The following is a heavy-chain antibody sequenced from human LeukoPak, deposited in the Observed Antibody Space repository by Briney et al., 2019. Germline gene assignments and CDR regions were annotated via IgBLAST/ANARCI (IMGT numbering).Heavy chain of an antibody. J-gene: IGHJ4*02. CDR2: ISAYNGNT. CDR1: GYTFTSYG. D-gene: IGHD4-23*01. CDR3: ARARHDYGGNSFDY. Sequence: ASVKVSCKASGYTFTSYGISWVRQAPGQGLEWMGWISAYNGNTNYAQKLQGRVTMTTDTSTTTAYMELRSLRSDDTAVYYCARARHDYGGNSFDYWGQGTLVTVSS. V-gene: IGHV1-18*01.